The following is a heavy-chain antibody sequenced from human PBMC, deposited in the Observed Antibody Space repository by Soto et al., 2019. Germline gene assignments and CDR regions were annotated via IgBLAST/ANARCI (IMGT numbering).Heavy chain of an antibody. J-gene: IGHJ5*02. D-gene: IGHD1-26*01. CDR2: INHSGST. CDR3: ARRLGSGSYSVYNWFDP. V-gene: IGHV4-34*01. CDR1: GGSFSGYY. Sequence: SETLSLTCAVYGGSFSGYYWSWIRQPPGKGLEWIGEINHSGSTNYNPSLKSRVTISVDTSKNQFSLKLSSVTAADTAVYYCARRLGSGSYSVYNWFDPWGQGTLVTVSS.